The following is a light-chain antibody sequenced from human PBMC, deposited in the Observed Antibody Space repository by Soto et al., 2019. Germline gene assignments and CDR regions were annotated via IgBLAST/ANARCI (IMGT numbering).Light chain of an antibody. CDR2: EGT. CDR1: SSDVGAYKY. Sequence: QSALTQPPSASGSPGQSVTISCTGTSSDVGAYKYVSWYQQYPGKAPKLMIYEGTKRPSGVPDRFSGSKSGNTASLTVSGLQAEDEDDYYCTSYVGNDIWVFGGGTKLTVL. CDR3: TSYVGNDIWV. V-gene: IGLV2-8*01. J-gene: IGLJ3*02.